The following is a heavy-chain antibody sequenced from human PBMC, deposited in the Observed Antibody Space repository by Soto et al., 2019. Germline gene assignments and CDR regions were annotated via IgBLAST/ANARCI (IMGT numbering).Heavy chain of an antibody. D-gene: IGHD3-3*01. CDR3: ARGQRFSDWFDP. CDR1: GGTISGYY. CDR2: IYSSGNT. J-gene: IGHJ5*02. Sequence: SETLSLTCSVSGGTISGYYWTWIRQPAGKGLEWIGRIYSSGNTKYNPSLQSRVTMSLDTSNNQFSPRLTSVTAADTAVYYCARGQRFSDWFDPWGQGTLVTVSS. V-gene: IGHV4-4*07.